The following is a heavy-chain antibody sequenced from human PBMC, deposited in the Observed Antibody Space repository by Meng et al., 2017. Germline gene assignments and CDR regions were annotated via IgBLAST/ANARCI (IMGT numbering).Heavy chain of an antibody. CDR1: GGTFSSYA. V-gene: IGHV1-69*06. J-gene: IGHJ4*02. D-gene: IGHD3-22*01. CDR3: AVTYYYDSSGYYYNFDY. CDR2: IIPIFGTA. Sequence: GQLGQAGAEVKKPGSPVKVSCKASGGTFSSYAISWVRQAPGQGLEWMGGIIPIFGTANYAQKFQGRVTITADKSTSTAYMELSSLRSEDTAVYYCAVTYYYDSSGYYYNFDYWGQGTLVTVSS.